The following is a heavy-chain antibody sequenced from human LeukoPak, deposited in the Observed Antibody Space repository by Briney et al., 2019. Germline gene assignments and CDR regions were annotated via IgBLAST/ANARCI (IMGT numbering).Heavy chain of an antibody. J-gene: IGHJ4*02. CDR1: GYTLTELS. D-gene: IGHD3-22*01. CDR2: FDPEDGET. V-gene: IGHV1-24*01. Sequence: ASVTVSCKVSGYTLTELSMHWVRQAPGKGLEWMGGFDPEDGETIYAQKFQGRVTMTEDTSTDTAYMELSSLRSEDTAVYYCATATAVNYYDSAYFDHWGQGTLVTVSS. CDR3: ATATAVNYYDSAYFDH.